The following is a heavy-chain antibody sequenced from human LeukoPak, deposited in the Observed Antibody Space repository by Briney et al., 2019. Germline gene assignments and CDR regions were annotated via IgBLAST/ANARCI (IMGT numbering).Heavy chain of an antibody. J-gene: IGHJ6*02. V-gene: IGHV1-18*01. CDR1: GYTFTSYG. CDR2: ISAYNGNT. D-gene: IGHD3-10*01. CDR3: ARGGTMVRGTQYYYGMDV. Sequence: ASVKVSCKASGYTFTSYGISWVRQAPGQGLEWMGWISAYNGNTNYAQKLQGRVTMTTDTSTSTAYMELGSLRSDDTAVYYCARGGTMVRGTQYYYGMDVWGQGTTVTVSS.